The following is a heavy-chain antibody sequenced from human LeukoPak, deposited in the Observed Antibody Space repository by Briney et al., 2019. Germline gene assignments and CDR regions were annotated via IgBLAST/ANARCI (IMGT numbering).Heavy chain of an antibody. J-gene: IGHJ4*02. CDR1: GGSFSGHY. CDR2: INHSGST. V-gene: IGHV4-34*01. CDR3: AKHEYGDLKDFDY. Sequence: KSSETLSLTCAVYGGSFSGHYRSWIRQPPGKGLEWIGEINHSGSTNYNPSLKSRVTISVDTSKNQFSLKLTSVTAADTAVYYCAKHEYGDLKDFDYWGQGILVTVSS. D-gene: IGHD4-17*01.